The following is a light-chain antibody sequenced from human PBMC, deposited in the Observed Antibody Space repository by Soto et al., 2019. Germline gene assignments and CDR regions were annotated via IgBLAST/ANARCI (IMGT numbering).Light chain of an antibody. Sequence: QSVLTQPPSASGTPGQRVTMSCSGSGSNIGPNYVYWFQQFPGTAPKLLIYNNDQRPSGVPDRFSGSKSGTSASLDISGLWSEDEDYYYGAAGDDSLSGRVFGGGTKVTVL. CDR1: GSNIGPNY. J-gene: IGLJ3*02. CDR2: NND. CDR3: AAGDDSLSGRV. V-gene: IGLV1-47*02.